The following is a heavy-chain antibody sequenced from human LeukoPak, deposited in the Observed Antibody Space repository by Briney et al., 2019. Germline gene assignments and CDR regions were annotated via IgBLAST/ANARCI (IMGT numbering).Heavy chain of an antibody. Sequence: GGSLRLSCAASGFTFSHYWMSWVRQAPGKGLEWVANINQDGNTIYYLGSVKGRFTISRDNAKTSLYLHMDSLRAEDTAVYYCTRDYQAALDYYMDVWGKGTTVTVSS. CDR3: TRDYQAALDYYMDV. J-gene: IGHJ6*03. D-gene: IGHD6-13*01. V-gene: IGHV3-7*01. CDR2: INQDGNTI. CDR1: GFTFSHYW.